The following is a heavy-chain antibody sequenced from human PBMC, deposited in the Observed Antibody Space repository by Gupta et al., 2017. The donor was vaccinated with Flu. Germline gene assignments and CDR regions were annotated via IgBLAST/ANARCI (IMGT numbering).Heavy chain of an antibody. CDR3: ARDGAGTTDYPNWFDP. CDR1: GFTFSSYS. V-gene: IGHV3-21*01. D-gene: IGHD1-7*01. CDR2: ISSSSSYI. Sequence: EVQLVESGGGLVKPGGSLRLSCAASGFTFSSYSMNWVRQAPGKGLEWVSSISSSSSYIYYADSVKGRFTISRDNAKNSLYLQMNSLRAEDTAVYYCARDGAGTTDYPNWFDPWGQGTLVTVSS. J-gene: IGHJ5*02.